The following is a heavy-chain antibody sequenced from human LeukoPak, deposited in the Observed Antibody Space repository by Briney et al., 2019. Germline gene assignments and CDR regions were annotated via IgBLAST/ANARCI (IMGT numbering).Heavy chain of an antibody. J-gene: IGHJ2*01. Sequence: SETLSLTCTVSGGSISSYYWSWIRQPPGKGLEWIGYIYYSGSTNYNPSLKSRVTISVDTSKNQFSLKLSSVTAADTAVYYCARYSSGWYYWYFDPWGRGTLVTVSS. V-gene: IGHV4-59*01. CDR2: IYYSGST. CDR1: GGSISSYY. CDR3: ARYSSGWYYWYFDP. D-gene: IGHD6-19*01.